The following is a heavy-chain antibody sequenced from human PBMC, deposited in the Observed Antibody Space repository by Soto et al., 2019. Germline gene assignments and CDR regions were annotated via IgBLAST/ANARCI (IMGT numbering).Heavy chain of an antibody. CDR3: ARAPTYYYDSSGPFDY. CDR1: GFTFSSYG. V-gene: IGHV3-33*01. CDR2: ICYDGINI. D-gene: IGHD3-22*01. Sequence: PGGSLRLSCAASGFTFSSYGMHWVRQAPGKGLKWVAVICYDGINIYYPDSVKGRFTISRYNFKYTLYLQMNSLRAEDTAVYYCARAPTYYYDSSGPFDYWGQGTLVTVSS. J-gene: IGHJ4*02.